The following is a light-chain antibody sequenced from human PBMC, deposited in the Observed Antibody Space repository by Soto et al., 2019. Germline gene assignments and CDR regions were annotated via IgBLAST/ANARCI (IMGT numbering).Light chain of an antibody. V-gene: IGLV2-14*01. CDR3: SSYTTSSTWV. Sequence: QSALTQPASVSGSPGQSITISCTGTSSDVGCYNYVSWYQQHPGKAPKLIIYEVSNRTSGVSNRFSASKSGNTASLSISGLQAEDEADYYCSSYTTSSTWVFGGGTKLTVL. CDR2: EVS. J-gene: IGLJ3*02. CDR1: SSDVGCYNY.